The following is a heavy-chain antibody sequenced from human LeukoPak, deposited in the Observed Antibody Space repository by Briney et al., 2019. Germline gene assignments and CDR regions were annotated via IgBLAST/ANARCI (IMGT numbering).Heavy chain of an antibody. J-gene: IGHJ6*03. CDR2: TYPGGSDT. CDR3: ARIVATTYNYYYYMDV. V-gene: IGHV5-51*01. D-gene: IGHD5-12*01. CDR1: GYTFTNYW. Sequence: GESLKISCQGSGYTFTNYWIAWVRQMPGKGLGWMGITYPGGSDTRYSPSFQGQVTISADKSISTAYLHWSSLKASDTAMYFCARIVATTYNYYYYMDVWGKGTTVTVSS.